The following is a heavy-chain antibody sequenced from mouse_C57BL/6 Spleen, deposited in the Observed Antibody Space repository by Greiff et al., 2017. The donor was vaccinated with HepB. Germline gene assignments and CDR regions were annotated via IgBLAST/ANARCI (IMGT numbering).Heavy chain of an antibody. Sequence: DVKLVESGGGLVKPGGSLKLSCAASGFTFSDYGMHWVRQAPATGLEWVAYISSGSSTIYYADTVKGRFPISRDNARNTLFLQMCSLRSEETAMCYWARAAPNYGRSLDEAMDCWGQGTAVTVSS. D-gene: IGHD1-1*01. J-gene: IGHJ4*01. CDR1: GFTFSDYG. V-gene: IGHV5-17*01. CDR3: ARAAPNYGRSLDEAMDC. CDR2: ISSGSSTI.